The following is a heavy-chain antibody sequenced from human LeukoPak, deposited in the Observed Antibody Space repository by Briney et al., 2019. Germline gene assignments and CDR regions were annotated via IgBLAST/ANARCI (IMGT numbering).Heavy chain of an antibody. J-gene: IGHJ3*02. CDR2: IGIGGDT. CDR3: VRERSGTSSDGFDI. D-gene: IGHD1-26*01. Sequence: GGSLRLSCAGSGFTFSNYEMHWVRQVAGGGLEWVSAIGIGGDTFYTGSVKGRSTISRENAKNSFFLQMNSLSAGDTALYYCVRERSGTSSDGFDIWGQGTMVTVSS. V-gene: IGHV3-13*01. CDR1: GFTFSNYE.